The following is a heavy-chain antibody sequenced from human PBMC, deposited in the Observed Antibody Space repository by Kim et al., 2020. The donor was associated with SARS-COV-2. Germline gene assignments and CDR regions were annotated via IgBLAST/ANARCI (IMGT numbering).Heavy chain of an antibody. CDR3: TRASGEGNYYYGIDF. D-gene: IGHD1-26*01. CDR1: GYSFNTYW. Sequence: GESLKISCKGSGYSFNTYWIGWVRQMPGKGPEWMGFIYPGDSETKYSPSFQGRVTISVDKATSTAHLHWSSLKASDTANYYCTRASGEGNYYYGIDFWGQ. J-gene: IGHJ6*02. V-gene: IGHV5-51*01. CDR2: IYPGDSET.